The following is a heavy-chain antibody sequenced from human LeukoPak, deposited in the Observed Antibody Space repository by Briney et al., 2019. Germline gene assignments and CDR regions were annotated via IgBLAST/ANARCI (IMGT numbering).Heavy chain of an antibody. CDR1: GFTFSSYA. D-gene: IGHD3-22*01. CDR2: ISGSGGST. Sequence: GGSLRLSCAASGFTFSSYAMSWVRQAPGKGLEWVSAISGSGGSTYYADSVEGRFTISRDNSKNTLYLQMNSLRAEDTAVYYCAKAYPEVVVPIPVDYWGQGTLVTVSS. V-gene: IGHV3-23*01. J-gene: IGHJ4*02. CDR3: AKAYPEVVVPIPVDY.